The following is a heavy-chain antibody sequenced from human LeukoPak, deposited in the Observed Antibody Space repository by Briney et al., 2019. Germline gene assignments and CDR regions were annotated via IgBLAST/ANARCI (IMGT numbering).Heavy chain of an antibody. CDR2: ISAYNGNT. CDR1: GYTFTSYG. V-gene: IGHV1-18*01. J-gene: IGHJ4*02. D-gene: IGHD1-26*01. Sequence: ASVKVSRKASGYTFTSYGISWVRQAPGQGLEWMGWISAYNGNTNYAQKLQGRVTMTTDTSTSTAYMELRSLRSDDTAVYYCARGRGSGSYRGGNWNKEPDYWGQGTLVTVSS. CDR3: ARGRGSGSYRGGNWNKEPDY.